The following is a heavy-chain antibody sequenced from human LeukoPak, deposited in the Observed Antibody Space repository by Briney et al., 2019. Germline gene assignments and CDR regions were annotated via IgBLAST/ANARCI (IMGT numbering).Heavy chain of an antibody. D-gene: IGHD2-8*01. V-gene: IGHV3-21*01. CDR3: ARDWSYCTNGVCYTNYMDV. CDR1: GFTFSSYS. J-gene: IGHJ6*03. Sequence: PGGSLRLSCAASGFTFSSYSMNWVRQAPGKGLEWVSSISISSSYIYYADSVKGRFTISRDNAQNSLYLQMNSLRAEDTAVYYCARDWSYCTNGVCYTNYMDVWGKGTTVTVSS. CDR2: ISISSSYI.